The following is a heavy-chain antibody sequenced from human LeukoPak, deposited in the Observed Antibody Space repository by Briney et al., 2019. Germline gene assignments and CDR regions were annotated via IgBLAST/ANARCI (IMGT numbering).Heavy chain of an antibody. CDR3: ARLVLVASADDAFDI. Sequence: SQTLSLTCTVSGGSISSGGYYWSWIRQHPGEGLEWIGYIYYSGSTYYNPSLKSRVTISVDTSKNQFSLKLSSVTAADTAVYYCARLVLVASADDAFDIWGQGTMVTVSS. D-gene: IGHD2-15*01. CDR2: IYYSGST. J-gene: IGHJ3*02. CDR1: GGSISSGGYY. V-gene: IGHV4-31*03.